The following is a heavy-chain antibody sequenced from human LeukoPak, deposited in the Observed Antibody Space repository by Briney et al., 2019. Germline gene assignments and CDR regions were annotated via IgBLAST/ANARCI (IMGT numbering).Heavy chain of an antibody. J-gene: IGHJ4*02. CDR2: ISGSGGST. D-gene: IGHD6-6*01. V-gene: IGHV3-23*01. CDR3: AKDIAARRASFFDY. Sequence: GGSLRVSCAASGFTFSSYAMSWVRQAPGKGLEWVSAISGSGGSTYYADSVKGRFTISRDNSKNTLYLQMNSLRAEDTAVYYCAKDIAARRASFFDYWGQGTLVTVSS. CDR1: GFTFSSYA.